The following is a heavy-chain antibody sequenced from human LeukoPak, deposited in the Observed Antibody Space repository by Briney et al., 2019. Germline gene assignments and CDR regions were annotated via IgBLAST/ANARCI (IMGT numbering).Heavy chain of an antibody. Sequence: GGSLRLSCAASGFTFSSYGMHWVRQAPGKGLEWVAVISYDGSNKYYADSVKGRSTISRDNSKNTLYLQMNSLRAEDTAVYYCANSPSIAAAGTHYWGQGTLVTVSS. D-gene: IGHD6-13*01. CDR3: ANSPSIAAAGTHY. CDR2: ISYDGSNK. V-gene: IGHV3-30*18. J-gene: IGHJ4*02. CDR1: GFTFSSYG.